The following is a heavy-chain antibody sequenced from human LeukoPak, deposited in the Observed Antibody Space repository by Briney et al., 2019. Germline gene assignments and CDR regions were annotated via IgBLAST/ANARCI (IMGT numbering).Heavy chain of an antibody. D-gene: IGHD6-6*01. V-gene: IGHV3-23*01. CDR1: GFTFSSYA. J-gene: IGHJ5*02. CDR2: ISGSGGST. Sequence: GGSLRLSCAASGFTFSSYAMSWVRQAPGKGLEWVSAISGSGGSTYYADSVKGRFTISRDNSKNTLYLKMNSLRAEDTAVYYCANFGQLAHGNWFDPWGQGTLVTVSS. CDR3: ANFGQLAHGNWFDP.